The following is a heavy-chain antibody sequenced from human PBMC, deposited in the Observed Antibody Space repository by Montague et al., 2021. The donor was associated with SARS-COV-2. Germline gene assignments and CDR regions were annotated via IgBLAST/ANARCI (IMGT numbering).Heavy chain of an antibody. Sequence: SPRLSCAASGFTFDDYVMHWVRQAPGKGLEWVSGIGWRSGSIGYADSVKGRFTISRDNAKNSLYLQMNSLRAEDTALYHCAKGQKIQWLVFNSAPDWFDPWGQGTLVTVSS. CDR2: IGWRSGSI. CDR3: AKGQKIQWLVFNSAPDWFDP. J-gene: IGHJ5*02. D-gene: IGHD5-12*01. V-gene: IGHV3-9*01. CDR1: GFTFDDYV.